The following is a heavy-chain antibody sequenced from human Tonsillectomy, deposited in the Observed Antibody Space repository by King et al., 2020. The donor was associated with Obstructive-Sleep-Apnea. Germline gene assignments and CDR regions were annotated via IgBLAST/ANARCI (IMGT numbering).Heavy chain of an antibody. CDR2: ISWNSDSI. Sequence: QLVQSGGGLVQPGRSLRLSCAASGFTFDDYAMHWGRQGPGKGLEWVSGISWNSDSIDYADSLKGRFTISRDNAKNSLYLQMNSLRPEDTALYYCAKDKYSGYDSEGFFDLWGRGTLVTVPS. CDR1: GFTFDDYA. V-gene: IGHV3-9*01. J-gene: IGHJ2*01. D-gene: IGHD5-12*01. CDR3: AKDKYSGYDSEGFFDL.